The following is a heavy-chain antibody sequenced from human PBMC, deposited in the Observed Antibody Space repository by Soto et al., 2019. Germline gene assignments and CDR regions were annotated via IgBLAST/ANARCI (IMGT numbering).Heavy chain of an antibody. CDR3: VRVADIADSPEGAYYNGVDI. Sequence: QVQLVESGGGVVQPGRSLRVSCEASGFTFTNYAMHWVRQAPGKGLEWVAVISFDASKKYYADSVRGRFTISRDNSRNTLYHQMISLRPEDTALYYCVRVADIADSPEGAYYNGVDIWGQGTTVTVSS. CDR2: ISFDASKK. CDR1: GFTFTNYA. J-gene: IGHJ6*02. V-gene: IGHV3-30*14. D-gene: IGHD6-13*01.